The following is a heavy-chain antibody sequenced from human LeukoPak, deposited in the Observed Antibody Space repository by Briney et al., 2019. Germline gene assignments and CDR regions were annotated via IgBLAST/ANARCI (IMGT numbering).Heavy chain of an antibody. CDR3: AREFLADSRSCTGFRYYFDY. J-gene: IGHJ4*02. CDR1: GFTFSSYC. Sequence: GGSLRLSCAVSGFTFSSYCMSWVRQAPGRGLEWVANIKQDGSEKYYVASVKGRLTISRDNPKNSLYLQLNSLRAEDTAVYYCAREFLADSRSCTGFRYYFDYWGQGTLVTVSS. D-gene: IGHD6-6*01. V-gene: IGHV3-7*01. CDR2: IKQDGSEK.